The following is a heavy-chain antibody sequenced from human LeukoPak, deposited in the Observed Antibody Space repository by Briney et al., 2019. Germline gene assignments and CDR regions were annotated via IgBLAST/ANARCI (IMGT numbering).Heavy chain of an antibody. D-gene: IGHD3-10*01. J-gene: IGHJ5*02. V-gene: IGHV4-39*07. CDR1: GGSISSSSYY. Sequence: SETLSLTCTVSGGSISSSSYYWGWIRQPPGKGLEWIGSIYYSGSTYYNPSLKSRVTISVDTSKNQFSLKLSSVTAADTAVYYCARDRVYYYGSGINWFDPWGQGTLVTVSS. CDR3: ARDRVYYYGSGINWFDP. CDR2: IYYSGST.